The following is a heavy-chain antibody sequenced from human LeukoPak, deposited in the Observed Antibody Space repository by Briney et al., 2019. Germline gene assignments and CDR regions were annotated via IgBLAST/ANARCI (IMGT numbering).Heavy chain of an antibody. CDR1: GFTFSSYG. CDR2: IRYDGSNK. CDR3: AKERQRWLQSDFDY. V-gene: IGHV3-30*02. Sequence: PGGSLRLSCAASGFTFSSYGMHWVRQAPGKWLEWVAFIRYDGSNKYYADSVKGRFTISRDNSKNTLYLQMNSLRAEDTAVYYCAKERQRWLQSDFDYWGQGTLVTVSS. J-gene: IGHJ4*02. D-gene: IGHD5-24*01.